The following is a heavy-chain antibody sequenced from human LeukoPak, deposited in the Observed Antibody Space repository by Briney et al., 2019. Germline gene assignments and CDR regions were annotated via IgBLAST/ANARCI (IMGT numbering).Heavy chain of an antibody. CDR3: ARLVGTTTTFDY. V-gene: IGHV3-74*01. J-gene: IGHJ4*02. Sequence: PWGSLRLSCAASGFSFSSYWMHWVRRAPGKGLVWVSGIHNDGSSTSYADSVKGRFTISRDNAKNTLYLQMNSLRAEDTAVYHCARLVGTTTTFDYWGQGTLVTVSS. CDR2: IHNDGSST. CDR1: GFSFSSYW. D-gene: IGHD1-26*01.